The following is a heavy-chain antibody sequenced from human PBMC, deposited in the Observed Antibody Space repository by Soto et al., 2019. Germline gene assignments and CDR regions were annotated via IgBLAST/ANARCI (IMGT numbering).Heavy chain of an antibody. CDR3: ARDVFCGGAPACPDMDV. Sequence: ASVKVSCKASGYTFSGYSITWVRQAPGHGLEWMGRISGYNGNTNYARTLRGRLTLTTDTSTSTAYMELRSLTSDDTAVYYCARDVFCGGAPACPDMDVWGQGTTVTVSS. D-gene: IGHD2-21*01. J-gene: IGHJ6*02. CDR2: ISGYNGNT. V-gene: IGHV1-18*04. CDR1: GYTFSGYS.